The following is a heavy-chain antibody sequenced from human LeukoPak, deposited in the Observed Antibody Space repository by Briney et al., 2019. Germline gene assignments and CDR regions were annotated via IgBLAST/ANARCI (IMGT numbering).Heavy chain of an antibody. D-gene: IGHD6-13*01. CDR3: GRLAHNAWYAVDF. CDR2: ITNRGDTV. Sequence: GGSLRLSCAASGFTFSDYYMTWVRQAPGKGLEWLSHITNRGDTVFYADSVKGRFTVSRDNAKRSLYLQIESLRDDDTAVYHCGRLAHNAWYAVDFWGQGTLVTVSS. CDR1: GFTFSDYY. V-gene: IGHV3-11*01. J-gene: IGHJ4*02.